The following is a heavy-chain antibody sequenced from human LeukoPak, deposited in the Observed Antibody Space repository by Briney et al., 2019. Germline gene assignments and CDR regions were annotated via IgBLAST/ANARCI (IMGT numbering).Heavy chain of an antibody. V-gene: IGHV3-33*01. J-gene: IGHJ4*02. Sequence: PGGSLRLSCAASGFTFNSFGIHWVRQAPGKGLEWVAVIWYDGSKKYYADSVKGRFTISRDNSKNTLDLQMNSLRAEDTAVYYCARETPSADAAFDYWGQGTLVTVSS. CDR3: ARETPSADAAFDY. D-gene: IGHD2-15*01. CDR2: IWYDGSKK. CDR1: GFTFNSFG.